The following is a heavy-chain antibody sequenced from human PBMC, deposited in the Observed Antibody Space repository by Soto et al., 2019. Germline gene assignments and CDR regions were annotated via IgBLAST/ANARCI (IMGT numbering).Heavy chain of an antibody. J-gene: IGHJ6*02. V-gene: IGHV3-30*18. CDR1: GFTFSNYG. CDR3: AKDRRVRDGLDV. CDR2: ISYDGSNK. Sequence: QVQLVESGGGVVQPGRSLRLSCAASGFTFSNYGVHWVRQAPGKGLEWVALISYDGSNKYYADSVKGRFTISRDNSKNTLYLQMISLRAEVTAVYYCAKDRRVRDGLDVWGQGTTVTVSS. D-gene: IGHD3-10*01.